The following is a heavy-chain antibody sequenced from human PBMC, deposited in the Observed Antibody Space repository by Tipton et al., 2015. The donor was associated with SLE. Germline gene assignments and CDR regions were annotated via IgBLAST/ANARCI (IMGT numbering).Heavy chain of an antibody. V-gene: IGHV1-2*02. CDR1: VHTFTAHY. J-gene: IGHJ4*02. CDR2: INPNNGVT. CDR3: ASGGYGDHFDS. D-gene: IGHD4-17*01. Sequence: QLVQSGAEVRKPGASVKVSCKSSVHTFTAHYIHWVRQAPGQGLEWMGWINPNNGVTNYAQNFQSRVTMSRDTSTTTDYLELKSLRSDDTAIYFCASGGYGDHFDSWGQGTWVTVSS.